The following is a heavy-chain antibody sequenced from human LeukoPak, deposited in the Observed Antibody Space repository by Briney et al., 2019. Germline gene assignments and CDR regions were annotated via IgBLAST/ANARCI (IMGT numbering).Heavy chain of an antibody. D-gene: IGHD5-12*01. CDR3: ARLQRNSGYDQGIGVDY. J-gene: IGHJ4*02. V-gene: IGHV4-39*01. CDR1: GGSISSSSYY. CDR2: IYYSGST. Sequence: SETLSLTCTVSGGSISSSSYYWGWIRQPPGKGLEWIGSIYYSGSTYYNPSLKSRVTISVGTSKNQFSLKLSSVTAADTAVYYCARLQRNSGYDQGIGVDYWGQGTLVTVSS.